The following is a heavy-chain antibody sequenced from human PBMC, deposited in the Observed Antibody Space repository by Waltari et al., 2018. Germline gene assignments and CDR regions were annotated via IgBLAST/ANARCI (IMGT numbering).Heavy chain of an antibody. Sequence: QITLKESGPTLVKPTQTLTLTCTFSGFSLSTSGVGVGWIRQPPGKAMEWLALIYWNDDKRYSPSLKSRLTITKDTSKNQVVLTMTNMDPVDTATYYCAHTTPVYYDFWSGRPDHDAFDIWGQGTMVTVSS. D-gene: IGHD3-3*01. V-gene: IGHV2-5*01. CDR1: GFSLSTSGVG. CDR2: IYWNDDK. J-gene: IGHJ3*02. CDR3: AHTTPVYYDFWSGRPDHDAFDI.